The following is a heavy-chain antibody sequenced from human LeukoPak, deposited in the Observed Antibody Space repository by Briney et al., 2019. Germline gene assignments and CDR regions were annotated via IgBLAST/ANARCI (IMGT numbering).Heavy chain of an antibody. D-gene: IGHD6-13*01. CDR1: GGSISSYY. CDR2: IYSTGST. Sequence: SETLSLTCTVSGGSISSYYWSWIRQPAGKGLEWIGRIYSTGSTNYNPSLKSRVTMSVDTSKNQFSLRLRSVTAADTAVYYCARQIASAGTAGLDFWGQGALVTVSS. J-gene: IGHJ4*02. CDR3: ARQIASAGTAGLDF. V-gene: IGHV4-4*07.